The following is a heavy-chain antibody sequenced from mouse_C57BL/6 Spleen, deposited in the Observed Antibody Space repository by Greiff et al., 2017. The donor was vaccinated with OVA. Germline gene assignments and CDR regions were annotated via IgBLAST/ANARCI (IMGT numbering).Heavy chain of an antibody. CDR2: INPSNGGT. CDR3: AREGSYYGNWFDY. J-gene: IGHJ2*01. Sequence: QVQLQQPGTELVKPGDSVKLSCKASGYTFTSYWMHWVKQRPGQGLEWIGNINPSNGGTNYNEKFKSKATLTVDKSSSTAYMQLSSLTSEDSAVYYCAREGSYYGNWFDYWGQGTTLTVSS. V-gene: IGHV1-53*01. D-gene: IGHD1-1*01. CDR1: GYTFTSYW.